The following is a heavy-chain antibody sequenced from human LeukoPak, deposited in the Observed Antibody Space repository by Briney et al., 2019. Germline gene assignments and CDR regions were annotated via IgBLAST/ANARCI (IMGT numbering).Heavy chain of an antibody. CDR3: ARGRGSSSWYYGGKVGYFDY. D-gene: IGHD6-13*01. CDR1: GYTFTSYD. Sequence: ASVKVSCKSSGYTFTSYDINWVRQATGQGREWMGWMNPNSGNTGYAQKSQGRVTITRNTSISTAYMELSSLRSEDTDVYYCARGRGSSSWYYGGKVGYFDYWGKGTLVTVSS. V-gene: IGHV1-8*03. J-gene: IGHJ4*02. CDR2: MNPNSGNT.